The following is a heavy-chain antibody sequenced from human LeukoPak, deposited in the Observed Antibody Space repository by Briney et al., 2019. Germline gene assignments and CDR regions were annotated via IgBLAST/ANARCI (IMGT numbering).Heavy chain of an antibody. CDR2: IYGGGST. D-gene: IGHD1-26*01. V-gene: IGHV3-66*02. CDR1: GFTVSSNF. CDR3: AAGIVAAFGVFDY. J-gene: IGHJ4*02. Sequence: PGGSLRLSCAASGFTVSSNFMSWVRQAPGKGLEWVSLIYGGGSTYYADSVKGRFTISRDNSKNTLYLQMNSLRAEDTAVYYCAAGIVAAFGVFDYWGQGTPVTVSS.